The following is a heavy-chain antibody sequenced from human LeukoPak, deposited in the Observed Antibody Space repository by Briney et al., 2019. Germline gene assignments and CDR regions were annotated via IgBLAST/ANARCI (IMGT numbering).Heavy chain of an antibody. CDR3: ARDIAALDY. CDR1: GGSISSYY. J-gene: IGHJ4*02. CDR2: IYYSGST. V-gene: IGHV4-59*12. Sequence: KPSETLSLTCTVSGGSISSYYWSWIRQPPGKGLEWIGYIYYSGSTNYNPSLKSRVTMSVDTSKNQFSLKLSSVTAADTAVYYCARDIAALDYWGQGTLVTVSS. D-gene: IGHD6-13*01.